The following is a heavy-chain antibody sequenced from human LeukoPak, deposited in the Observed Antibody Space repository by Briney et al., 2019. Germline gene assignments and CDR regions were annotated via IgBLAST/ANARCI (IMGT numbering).Heavy chain of an antibody. Sequence: GGTLRLSCAASGFTFSSYGMSWVRQAPGKGLEWVSAISGSGGSTYYADSVKGRFAISRDNSKNTPYLQMNSLRAEDTAVYYCAKARKAGAFDFDYWGQGTLVTVSS. CDR2: ISGSGGST. V-gene: IGHV3-23*01. CDR1: GFTFSSYG. D-gene: IGHD1-14*01. J-gene: IGHJ4*02. CDR3: AKARKAGAFDFDY.